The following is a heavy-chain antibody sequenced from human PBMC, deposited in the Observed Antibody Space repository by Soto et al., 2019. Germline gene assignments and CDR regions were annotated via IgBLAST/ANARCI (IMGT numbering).Heavy chain of an antibody. D-gene: IGHD2-21*01. V-gene: IGHV3-9*01. CDR2: ISWNSDSL. J-gene: IGHJ1*01. CDR1: GFIFDDYA. CDR3: AKGAWGVVSRGTPDLLH. Sequence: GGSLRRSCAASGFIFDDYAMYWVRQAPGKGLEWVSSISWNSDSLVYADSVKGRFAISRDNAKNSLHLQMNGLRVDDTALYYCAKGAWGVVSRGTPDLLHWGKGTLVTVS.